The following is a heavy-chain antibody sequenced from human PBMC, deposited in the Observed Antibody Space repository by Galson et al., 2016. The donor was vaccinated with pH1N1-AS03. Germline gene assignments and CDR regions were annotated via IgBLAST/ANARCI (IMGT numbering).Heavy chain of an antibody. V-gene: IGHV3-23*01. CDR1: GFTFTKSA. Sequence: SLRLSCATSGFTFTKSAMSWVRQAPGKGLEWVSSVGGSGFGTFYSDSVKGRFTNSRDNSKNTLYLQMNSLRADHSAVYFCATRKGDYDGPEEWGQGTLVTVSS. J-gene: IGHJ4*02. D-gene: IGHD3-16*01. CDR2: VGGSGFGT. CDR3: ATRKGDYDGPEE.